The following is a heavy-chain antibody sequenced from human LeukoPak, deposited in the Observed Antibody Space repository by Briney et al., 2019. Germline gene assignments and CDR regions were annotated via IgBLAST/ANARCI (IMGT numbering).Heavy chain of an antibody. CDR1: GFTFSSYS. Sequence: GGSLRLSCAASGFTFSSYSMNWVRQAPGKGLEWVSSISSSSSYIYYADSVKGRFTISRDNAKNSLYLQMNSLRAEDTAVYYCARRRDGYNSDDCWGQGTLVTVSS. J-gene: IGHJ4*02. CDR3: ARRRDGYNSDDC. V-gene: IGHV3-21*01. D-gene: IGHD5-24*01. CDR2: ISSSSSYI.